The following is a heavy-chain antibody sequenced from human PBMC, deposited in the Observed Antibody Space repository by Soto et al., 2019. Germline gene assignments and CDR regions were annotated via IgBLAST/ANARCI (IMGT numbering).Heavy chain of an antibody. CDR2: ISYDGSNK. V-gene: IGHV3-30*18. CDR1: GVRFSSSG. Sequence: GSMRISCAASGVRFSSSGMHWVRQAPGKGLEWVAVISYDGSNKYYADSVKGRFTISRDNSKNTLYLQMNSLRAEDTAVYYCAKVLRRAYSYGYLDYWGQGTLVTVSS. CDR3: AKVLRRAYSYGYLDY. D-gene: IGHD5-18*01. J-gene: IGHJ4*02.